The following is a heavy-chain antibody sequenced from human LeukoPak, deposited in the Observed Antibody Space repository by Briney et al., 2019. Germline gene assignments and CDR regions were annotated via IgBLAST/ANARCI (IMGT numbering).Heavy chain of an antibody. CDR3: AREVLTMIDGDRFDP. V-gene: IGHV1-46*01. CDR1: GYTFTSYY. Sequence: ASVKVSCKASGYTFTSYYMHWVRQAPGQGLEWMGIINPSGGSTSYAQKFQGRVTMTRDTSTSTVYMELSSLRSEDTAVYYCAREVLTMIDGDRFDPWGQGTLVTASS. J-gene: IGHJ5*02. CDR2: INPSGGST. D-gene: IGHD3-22*01.